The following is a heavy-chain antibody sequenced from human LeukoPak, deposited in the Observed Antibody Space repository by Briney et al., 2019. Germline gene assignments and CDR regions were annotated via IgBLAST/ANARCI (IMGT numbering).Heavy chain of an antibody. Sequence: SDTLSLTCAVYGGSFSGYYWIWLRQPPGKGLEWIGEINHSGSTNYNPSLKSRVTISVDTSKNQFSLKLSSVTAADTAVYYCARVYGSSWRKFSSEYFQHWGQGTLVSVCS. V-gene: IGHV4-34*01. CDR3: ARVYGSSWRKFSSEYFQH. D-gene: IGHD6-13*01. J-gene: IGHJ1*01. CDR1: GGSFSGYY. CDR2: INHSGST.